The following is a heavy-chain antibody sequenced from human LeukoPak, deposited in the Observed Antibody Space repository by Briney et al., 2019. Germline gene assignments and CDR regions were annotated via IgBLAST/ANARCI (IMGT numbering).Heavy chain of an antibody. CDR2: ISSNWGSI. J-gene: IGHJ4*02. CDR3: ARDRLPYYDMLTAYYVAD. D-gene: IGHD3-9*01. V-gene: IGHV3-64*04. CDR1: GFTFSSYA. Sequence: EGSLRLSCSASGFTFSSYAIQWVHQPPGKRLEYVSAISSNWGSIYYAASVNGGFTISRDTTTTTFHLQMSSLGADATAECYWARDRLPYYDMLTAYYVADCGRGTLVTVSS.